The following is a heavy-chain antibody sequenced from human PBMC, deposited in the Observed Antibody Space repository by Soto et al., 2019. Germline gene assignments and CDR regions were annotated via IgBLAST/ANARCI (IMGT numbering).Heavy chain of an antibody. D-gene: IGHD6-6*01. Sequence: GESLNISFKGSGYSFTIYWIAWVRQMPGKGLEWMGMIYPGDSDTRYSPSFQGQVTISADKSITTAYLQWSSLSASDTAMYYCARSYSSSSYFDYWGQGALVTVSS. CDR2: IYPGDSDT. J-gene: IGHJ4*02. V-gene: IGHV5-51*01. CDR1: GYSFTIYW. CDR3: ARSYSSSSYFDY.